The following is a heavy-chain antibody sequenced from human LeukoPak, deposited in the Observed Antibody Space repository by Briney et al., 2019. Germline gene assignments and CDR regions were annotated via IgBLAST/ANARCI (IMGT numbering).Heavy chain of an antibody. D-gene: IGHD2-2*01. V-gene: IGHV3-49*04. Sequence: PGGSLRLSCTASGFTFGDYAMTWVRQAPGKGLEWVGFIRSKGYGGTTAYAASVNGRFTISRDDSKSIGYLQMNSLKTEDTAVYYCTRGVGCSSTSCSPGYIDHWGQGTLVTVSS. J-gene: IGHJ4*02. CDR1: GFTFGDYA. CDR2: IRSKGYGGTT. CDR3: TRGVGCSSTSCSPGYIDH.